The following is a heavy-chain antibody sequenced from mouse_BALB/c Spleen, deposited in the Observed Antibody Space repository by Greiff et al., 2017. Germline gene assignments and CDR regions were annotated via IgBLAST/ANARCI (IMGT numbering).Heavy chain of an antibody. CDR1: GFTFSSYA. D-gene: IGHD2-2*01. Sequence: EVKVEESGGGLVKPGGSLKLSCAASGFTFSSYAMSWVPQTPEKRLEWVATISSGGSYTYYPDSVKGRFTISRDNAKNTLYLQMSSLRSEDTAMYYCARQGLHGAMDYWGQGTSVTVSS. CDR2: ISSGGSYT. J-gene: IGHJ4*01. V-gene: IGHV5-9-3*01. CDR3: ARQGLHGAMDY.